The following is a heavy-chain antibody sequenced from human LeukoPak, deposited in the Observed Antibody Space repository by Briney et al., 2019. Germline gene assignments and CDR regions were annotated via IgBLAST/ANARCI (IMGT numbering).Heavy chain of an antibody. V-gene: IGHV3-30-3*01. J-gene: IGHJ4*02. CDR2: ISYDGSNE. CDR3: ARGRNLVATSGYFDY. CDR1: GFTFSSYA. Sequence: GGSLRLSCAASGFTFSSYATHWVRQAPGKGLEWVAAISYDGSNEYYADSVKGRFTISRDNSKNTLYLQMNSLRAEDTAVYYCARGRNLVATSGYFDYWGQGTLVTVSS. D-gene: IGHD5-12*01.